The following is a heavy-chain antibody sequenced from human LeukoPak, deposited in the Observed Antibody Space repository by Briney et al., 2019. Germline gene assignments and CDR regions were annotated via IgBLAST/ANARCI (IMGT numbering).Heavy chain of an antibody. V-gene: IGHV4-39*07. CDR1: GGSISSSSYY. CDR2: IYYSGST. D-gene: IGHD3-10*01. Sequence: PSETLSLTCTVSGGSISSSSYYWGWIRQPPGKGLEWIGSIYYSGSTYYNPSLKSRVTISVDTSKNQFSLKLSSVTAADTAVYYCARLRGRSYFDYWGQGTLVTVSS. J-gene: IGHJ4*02. CDR3: ARLRGRSYFDY.